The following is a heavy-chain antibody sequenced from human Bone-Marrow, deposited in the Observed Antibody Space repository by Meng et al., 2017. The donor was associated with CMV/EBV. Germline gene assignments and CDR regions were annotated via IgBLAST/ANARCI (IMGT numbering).Heavy chain of an antibody. V-gene: IGHV3-21*04. J-gene: IGHJ6*02. CDR1: GFTFSSYS. Sequence: GESLKISCAASGFTFSSYSMNWVRQAPGKGLEWVSSISSSSSYIYYADSVKGRFTISRDNAKNSLYLQMNSLRAGDTAVYYCAKDTRTGGVALRPTGYGMDVWGQGATVTVSS. D-gene: IGHD6-6*01. CDR3: AKDTRTGGVALRPTGYGMDV. CDR2: ISSSSSYI.